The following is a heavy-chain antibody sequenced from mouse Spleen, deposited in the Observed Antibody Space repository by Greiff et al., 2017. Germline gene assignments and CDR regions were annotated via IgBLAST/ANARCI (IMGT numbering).Heavy chain of an antibody. J-gene: IGHJ2*01. D-gene: IGHD4-1*01. CDR1: GFTFTVYY. CDR3: ARYRTGAFDY. Sequence: EVKLVESGGGLVQPGGSLSLSCAASGFTFTVYYMSWVRQPPGKALEWLGFIRNKANGYTTEYSASVKGRFTISRDNSQSILYLQMNALRAEDSATYYCARYRTGAFDYWGQGTTLTVSS. CDR2: IRNKANGYTT. V-gene: IGHV7-3*01.